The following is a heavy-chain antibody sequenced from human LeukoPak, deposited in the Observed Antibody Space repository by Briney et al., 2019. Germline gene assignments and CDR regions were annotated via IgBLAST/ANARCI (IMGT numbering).Heavy chain of an antibody. D-gene: IGHD6-13*01. CDR1: GYTFTSYA. V-gene: IGHV7-4-1*02. CDR2: INTNTGNP. CDR3: ARDNYFGGIAAAIDY. J-gene: IGHJ4*02. Sequence: GASVKVSCKASGYTFTSYAMNWVRQAPGQGLEWMGWINTNTGNPTYAQGFTGRFVFSLDTSVSTAYLQISSLKAEDTAVYYCARDNYFGGIAAAIDYWGQGTLVTVSS.